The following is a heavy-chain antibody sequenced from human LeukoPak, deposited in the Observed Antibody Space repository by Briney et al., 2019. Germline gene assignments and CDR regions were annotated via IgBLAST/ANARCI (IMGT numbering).Heavy chain of an antibody. CDR1: GGTFSSYA. CDR2: IIPIFGTA. D-gene: IGHD2-15*01. CDR3: ARGCSGGSCYNGDNWFDP. V-gene: IGHV1-69*13. Sequence: SVKVSCKASGGTFSSYAISWVRQASGQGLEWMGGIIPIFGTANYAQKFQGRVTITADESTSTAYMELSSLRSKDTAVYYCARGCSGGSCYNGDNWFDPWGQGTLVTVSS. J-gene: IGHJ5*02.